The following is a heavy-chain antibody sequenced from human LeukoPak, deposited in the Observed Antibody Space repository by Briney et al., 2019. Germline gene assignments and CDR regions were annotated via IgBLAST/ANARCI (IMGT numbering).Heavy chain of an antibody. J-gene: IGHJ1*01. V-gene: IGHV5-51*01. Sequence: GESLKISCKGSGYSFTSYWIGWVRQMPGKGLEWMGVIYPGDSDTRYSPSFQGQVTISADKSISTAYLQWSSLKASDTAMYYCPRQSIPVPGTKYFQHWAKGTLATVS. D-gene: IGHD6-19*01. CDR2: IYPGDSDT. CDR3: PRQSIPVPGTKYFQH. CDR1: GYSFTSYW.